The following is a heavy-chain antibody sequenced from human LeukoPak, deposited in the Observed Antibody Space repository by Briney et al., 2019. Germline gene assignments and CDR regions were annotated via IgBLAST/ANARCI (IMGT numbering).Heavy chain of an antibody. V-gene: IGHV3-30-3*01. D-gene: IGHD1-26*01. CDR3: ARVPLLDYSGNYFDY. J-gene: IGHJ4*02. CDR2: ISYDGSNK. CDR1: GFTFSSYA. Sequence: GGSLRLSCAASGFTFSSYAMHWVHQAPGKGLEWVAVISYDGSNKYYADSVKGRFTISRDNSKNTLYLQMNSLRAEDTAVYYCARVPLLDYSGNYFDYWGQGTLVTVSS.